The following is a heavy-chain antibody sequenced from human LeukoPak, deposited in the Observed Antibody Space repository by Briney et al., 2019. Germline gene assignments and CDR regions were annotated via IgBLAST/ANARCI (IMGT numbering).Heavy chain of an antibody. J-gene: IGHJ5*02. CDR3: ARGSPVRYCSSTSCYTWAWFDP. CDR1: GFIFSTYW. CDR2: IKEDGSES. D-gene: IGHD2-2*02. V-gene: IGHV3-7*03. Sequence: GGSLRLSCGASGFIFSTYWMSWVRQAPGKGLEWVANIKEDGSESHYVDSVKGRFTISRDNAKNSLYLQMNSLRAEDTAVYYCARGSPVRYCSSTSCYTWAWFDPWGQGTLDTVSS.